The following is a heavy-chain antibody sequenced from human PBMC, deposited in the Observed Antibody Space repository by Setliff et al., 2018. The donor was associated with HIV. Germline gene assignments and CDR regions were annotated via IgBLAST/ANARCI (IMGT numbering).Heavy chain of an antibody. J-gene: IGHJ3*02. V-gene: IGHV1-2*05. CDR2: INPNSGGT. CDR1: GYTFTGYH. D-gene: IGHD5-12*01. Sequence: ASVKVSCKASGYTFTGYHIHWVRQAPGQGLEWLGRINPNSGGTKYAQKFQGRVTMTRDTSISTAYMQLSSLSSDDTVVYYCARGGYSGHDTGDAFDIWGQGTMVTVSS. CDR3: ARGGYSGHDTGDAFDI.